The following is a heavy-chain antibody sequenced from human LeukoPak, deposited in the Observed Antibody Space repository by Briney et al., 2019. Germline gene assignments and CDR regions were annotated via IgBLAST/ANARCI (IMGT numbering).Heavy chain of an antibody. J-gene: IGHJ4*02. CDR2: IYGSSGT. CDR3: ARDRADGYNYGDYFDN. CDR1: GFIVSSNY. V-gene: IGHV3-66*01. Sequence: PGGSLRLSCAGSGFIVSSNYMSWVRPAAGKGLEWVSVIYGSSGTYYADSVKGRFTISRDNSKNTVYLQMDSLRAEDSAVYYCARDRADGYNYGDYFDNWGQGTLVTVSS. D-gene: IGHD5-18*01.